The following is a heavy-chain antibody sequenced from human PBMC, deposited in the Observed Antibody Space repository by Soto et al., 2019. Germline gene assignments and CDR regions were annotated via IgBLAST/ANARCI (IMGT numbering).Heavy chain of an antibody. J-gene: IGHJ6*03. CDR1: GYSFTSYW. D-gene: IGHD6-6*01. Sequence: GESLKISCKGSGYSFTSYWIGWVRQMPGKGLEWMGIIYPGDSDTRYSPAFQGQVTISAEKSISTAYLQGSSLKASDTVMYYCARHVGIAARPGSGSPNYYYYYMDVWGKGTTVTVSS. CDR3: ARHVGIAARPGSGSPNYYYYYMDV. CDR2: IYPGDSDT. V-gene: IGHV5-51*01.